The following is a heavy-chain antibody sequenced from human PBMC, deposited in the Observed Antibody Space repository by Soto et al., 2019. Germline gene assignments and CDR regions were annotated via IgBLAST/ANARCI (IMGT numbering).Heavy chain of an antibody. D-gene: IGHD1-1*01. CDR1: GYGFTTYG. Sequence: QVHLVQSGAEVKKPGASVKVSCKGSGYGFTTYGITWVRQAPGQGLEWMAWISAHNGNTSYAQKVQGRVTVTRDTSTSTAYMELRSLRYDDTAVYYCGRGRYGDYWGQGALVTVSS. CDR3: GRGRYGDY. V-gene: IGHV1-18*01. J-gene: IGHJ4*02. CDR2: ISAHNGNT.